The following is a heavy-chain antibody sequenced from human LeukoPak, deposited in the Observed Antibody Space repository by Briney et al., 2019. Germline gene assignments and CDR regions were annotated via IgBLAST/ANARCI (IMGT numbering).Heavy chain of an antibody. CDR1: GYTFTGYY. Sequence: GASVKVSCKASGYTFTGYYMHWVRQAPGQGLEWMGWINPNSDGTNYAQKFQGWVTMTRDTSISTAYMELSRLRSDDTAVYYCARGRSDILTGYPGDFDYWGQGTLVTVSS. CDR3: ARGRSDILTGYPGDFDY. V-gene: IGHV1-2*04. D-gene: IGHD3-9*01. CDR2: INPNSDGT. J-gene: IGHJ4*02.